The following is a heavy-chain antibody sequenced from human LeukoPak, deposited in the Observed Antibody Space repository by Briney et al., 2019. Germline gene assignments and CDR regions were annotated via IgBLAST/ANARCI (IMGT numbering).Heavy chain of an antibody. Sequence: GGSLRLSCAASGFTVSSNYMSWVRQAPGKGLEWVSVIYSGGSTYYADSVKGRFTISRDNSKNTLYLQMNSLRAEDTAVYYCARPHSSGYDFLSPGGSYFDYWGQGTLVTVSS. CDR3: ARPHSSGYDFLSPGGSYFDY. V-gene: IGHV3-66*04. CDR2: IYSGGST. D-gene: IGHD5-12*01. CDR1: GFTVSSNY. J-gene: IGHJ4*02.